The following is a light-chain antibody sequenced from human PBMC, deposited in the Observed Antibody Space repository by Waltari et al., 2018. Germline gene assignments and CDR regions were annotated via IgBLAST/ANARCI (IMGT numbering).Light chain of an antibody. J-gene: IGLJ3*02. V-gene: IGLV2-14*03. CDR2: DVT. CDR1: SSYVGGYKY. CDR3: CSYTSSVSWV. Sequence: QSALTQPASVSGSPGQSVTTPCTGSSSYVGGYKYVSWYQQHPGKAPKLLIFDVTNRPSWVSNRFSGSKSGNTASLTISGLQAEDESDYYCCSYTSSVSWVFGGGTKLTVL.